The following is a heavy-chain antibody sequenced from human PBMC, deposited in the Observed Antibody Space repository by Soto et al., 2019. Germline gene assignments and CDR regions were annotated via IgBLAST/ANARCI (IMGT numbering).Heavy chain of an antibody. CDR3: AADWTMGIVGAPNGMDV. Sequence: QMQRVQSGPEVKKPGTSVKVSCKASGFTFTSSAMQWVRQARGQRLEWIGWIVVGSGNTNYAQKFQERVTITRDMSPSTAYMELSSLRSEDTAVYYCAADWTMGIVGAPNGMDVWGQGTTVTVSS. CDR2: IVVGSGNT. D-gene: IGHD1-26*01. V-gene: IGHV1-58*02. CDR1: GFTFTSSA. J-gene: IGHJ6*02.